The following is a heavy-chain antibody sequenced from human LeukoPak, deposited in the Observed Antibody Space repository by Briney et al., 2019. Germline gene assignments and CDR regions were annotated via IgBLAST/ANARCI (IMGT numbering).Heavy chain of an antibody. CDR3: ARDFVYYDFWSGYYTD. V-gene: IGHV1-18*01. D-gene: IGHD3-3*01. CDR1: GYTFTSCG. J-gene: IGHJ4*02. Sequence: GASVKVSCKASGYTFTSCGISWVRQAPGQGLEWMGWISAYNGNTNYAQKLQGRVTMTTDTSTSTAYMELRSLRSDDTAVYYCARDFVYYDFWSGYYTDWGQGTLVTVSS. CDR2: ISAYNGNT.